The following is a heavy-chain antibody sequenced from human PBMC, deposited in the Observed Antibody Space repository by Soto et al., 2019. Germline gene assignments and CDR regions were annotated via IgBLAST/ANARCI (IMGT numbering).Heavy chain of an antibody. V-gene: IGHV3-7*01. Sequence: GGSLRLSCAAPGFTFSTYWMDWVRQTPGKGLEWVANINQDGSKKNYVDSVKGRFTISRDNAKNSLYLQMSSLTAEDSALYYCSRSLNSWGQGTQVTVSS. CDR3: SRSLNS. J-gene: IGHJ4*02. CDR2: INQDGSKK. CDR1: GFTFSTYW.